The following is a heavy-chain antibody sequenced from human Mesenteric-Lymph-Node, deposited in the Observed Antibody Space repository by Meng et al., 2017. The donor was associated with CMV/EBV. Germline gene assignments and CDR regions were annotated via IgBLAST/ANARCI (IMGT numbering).Heavy chain of an antibody. CDR3: ARHYGSGTYPLDY. V-gene: IGHV4-59*01. D-gene: IGHD3-10*01. Sequence: GSLRLSCTVSGGSISSYYWSWIRQPPGKGLEWIGYIYYSGSTKYNPSLKSRVTISVDTSKNQFSLNLSSVTAADTAVYYCARHYGSGTYPLDYWGQGTLVTVSS. CDR2: IYYSGST. J-gene: IGHJ4*02. CDR1: GGSISSYY.